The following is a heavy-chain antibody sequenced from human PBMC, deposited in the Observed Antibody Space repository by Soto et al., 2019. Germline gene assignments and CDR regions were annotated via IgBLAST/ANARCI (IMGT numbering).Heavy chain of an antibody. CDR3: ARITVLTGSHFDY. J-gene: IGHJ4*02. CDR2: IYSGGST. V-gene: IGHV3-66*01. CDR1: GFTVSSNY. Sequence: PGGSLRLSCAASGFTVSSNYMSWVRQAPGKGLEWVSVIYSGGSTYYADSVKGRFTISRDNSKNTLYLQMNSLRAEDTAVYYCARITVLTGSHFDYWGQGTLVTVSS. D-gene: IGHD3-9*01.